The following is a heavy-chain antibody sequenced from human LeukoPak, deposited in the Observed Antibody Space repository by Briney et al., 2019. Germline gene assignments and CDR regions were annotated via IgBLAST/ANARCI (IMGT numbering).Heavy chain of an antibody. J-gene: IGHJ4*02. D-gene: IGHD6-13*01. CDR2: INTDGSST. CDR1: GFTFSRYW. Sequence: GGSLRLSCAASGFTFSRYWMHWVRQAPGKGLVWVSRINTDGSSTNYADSVKGRFTISRDNAKNTLYLQMNSLRAEDTAVYYCARMYSSNWYPDYWGQGSLVTVSS. CDR3: ARMYSSNWYPDY. V-gene: IGHV3-74*01.